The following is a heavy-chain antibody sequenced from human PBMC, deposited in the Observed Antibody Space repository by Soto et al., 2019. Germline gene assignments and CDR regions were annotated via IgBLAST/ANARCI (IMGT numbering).Heavy chain of an antibody. CDR2: ISSTTNYI. Sequence: GGSLRLSCAASGFTFTRYSMNWVRQAPGKGLEWVSSISSTTNYIYYGDSMKGRFTISRDNAKNSLYLEMNSLRAEDTAVYYCARESEDLTSNFDYWVQGTLVTVSS. V-gene: IGHV3-21*06. J-gene: IGHJ4*02. CDR3: ARESEDLTSNFDY. CDR1: GFTFTRYS.